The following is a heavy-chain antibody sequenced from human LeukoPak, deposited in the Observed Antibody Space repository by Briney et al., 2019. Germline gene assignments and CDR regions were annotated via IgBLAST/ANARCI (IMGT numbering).Heavy chain of an antibody. CDR1: GFTFSSYS. CDR3: ARDHRKGRLLWFGELLSWFDP. CDR2: ISSSSSYI. Sequence: KPARSLRLSCAASGFTFSSYSMNWVRHAPGKGLEWVSSISSSSSYIYYADSVKGRFTISRDNAKNSLYLQMNSLRAEDTAVYYCARDHRKGRLLWFGELLSWFDPWGQGTLVTVSS. J-gene: IGHJ5*02. D-gene: IGHD3-10*01. V-gene: IGHV3-21*01.